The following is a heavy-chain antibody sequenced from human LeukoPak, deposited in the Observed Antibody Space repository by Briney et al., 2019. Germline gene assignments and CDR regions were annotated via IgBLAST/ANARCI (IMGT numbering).Heavy chain of an antibody. J-gene: IGHJ6*03. V-gene: IGHV3-23*01. D-gene: IGHD2-2*01. CDR3: AKDRSSKHYYYYYYMDV. Sequence: GGSLRLSCAASGFTVSSNYMSWVRQAPGKGLEWVSAISGSGGSTYYADSVKGRFTISRDNSKNTLYLQMNSLRAEDTAVYYCAKDRSSKHYYYYYYMDVWGKGTTVTVSS. CDR2: ISGSGGST. CDR1: GFTVSSNY.